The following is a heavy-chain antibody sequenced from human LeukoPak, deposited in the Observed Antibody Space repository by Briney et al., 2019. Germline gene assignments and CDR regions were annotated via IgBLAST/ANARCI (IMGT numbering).Heavy chain of an antibody. V-gene: IGHV1-2*06. CDR1: GYTFTGYY. D-gene: IGHD3-10*01. CDR3: ARKAVHYGSGSYVGY. CDR2: INPNSGGT. Sequence: GASVKVSCKASGYTFTGYYMHWVRQAPGQGLEWMGRINPNSGGTNYAQKFQGRVTMTRDTSISTAYMEVSRLRSDDTAVYYCARKAVHYGSGSYVGYWGQGTLVTVSS. J-gene: IGHJ4*02.